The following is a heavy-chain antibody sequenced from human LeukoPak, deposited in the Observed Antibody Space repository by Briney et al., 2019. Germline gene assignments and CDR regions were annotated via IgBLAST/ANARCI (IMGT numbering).Heavy chain of an antibody. CDR1: GLTFSSHW. D-gene: IGHD3-10*01. V-gene: IGHV3-48*02. CDR2: ISTSSTTI. CDR3: ARDRGYYYDY. Sequence: GGSLRLSCAASGLTFSSHWMNWVRQAPGKGLEWVSYISTSSTTIYYADSVKGRFTISRGNAKNSLYLQMNSLRDEDTAVYYCARDRGYYYDYWGQGTLVTVSS. J-gene: IGHJ4*02.